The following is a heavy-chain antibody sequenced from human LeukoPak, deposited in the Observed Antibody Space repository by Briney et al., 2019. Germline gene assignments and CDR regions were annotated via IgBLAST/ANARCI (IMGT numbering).Heavy chain of an antibody. CDR3: ASDYDSSGYYYPNFDY. D-gene: IGHD3-22*01. CDR2: IIPIFGTA. V-gene: IGHV1-69*05. J-gene: IGHJ4*02. Sequence: SVKVSCKASGGTFSSYAISWVRQAPGQGLEWMGRIIPIFGTANYAQKFQGRVTITTDESTSTAYMELSSLRSEDTALYYCASDYDSSGYYYPNFDYWGQGTLVTVSS. CDR1: GGTFSSYA.